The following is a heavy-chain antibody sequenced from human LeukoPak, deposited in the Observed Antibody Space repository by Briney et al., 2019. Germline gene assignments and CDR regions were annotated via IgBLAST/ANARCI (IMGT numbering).Heavy chain of an antibody. V-gene: IGHV3-53*01. Sequence: PGGSLRLSCAASGFTVSSIYMSWVRQAPGKGLEWVSVIYSGGSTYYADSVKGRFTISRDNSKNTLYLQMNSLRAEDTAVYYCARARSWPEHAFDVWGQGTMVTVSS. D-gene: IGHD5-24*01. CDR3: ARARSWPEHAFDV. J-gene: IGHJ3*01. CDR2: IYSGGST. CDR1: GFTVSSIY.